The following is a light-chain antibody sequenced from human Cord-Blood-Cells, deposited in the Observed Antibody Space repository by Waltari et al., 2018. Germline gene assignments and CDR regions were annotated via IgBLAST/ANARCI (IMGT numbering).Light chain of an antibody. J-gene: IGKJ5*01. CDR2: AAS. CDR3: QQSYSTPIT. Sequence: DIQMTQSPSSVYASVGDRVTSTCRASQSISSYLNWYQQKPGKSPQLLIYAASSLRSGVPSRFSGRGSETEFTLTISSLQPEDFSTYNSQQSYSTPITFGQGTRLEIK. CDR1: QSISSY. V-gene: IGKV1-39*01.